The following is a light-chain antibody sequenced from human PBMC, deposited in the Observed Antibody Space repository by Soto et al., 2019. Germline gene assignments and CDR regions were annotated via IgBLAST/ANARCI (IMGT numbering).Light chain of an antibody. Sequence: DIQVTQSPSSVSASVGDRVTISCRASQDIAGYLDWYQHKPGRAPELLIRTASSLQSGVPSRFSGSGSGTDFTLTINRLQPEDFATYYCQQAYTFPITFGQGTRLEIK. J-gene: IGKJ5*01. CDR3: QQAYTFPIT. V-gene: IGKV1D-12*01. CDR1: QDIAGY. CDR2: TAS.